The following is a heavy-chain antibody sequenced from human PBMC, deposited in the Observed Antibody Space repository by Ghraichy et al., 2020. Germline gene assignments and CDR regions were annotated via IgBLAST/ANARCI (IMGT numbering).Heavy chain of an antibody. J-gene: IGHJ1*01. CDR1: GYHVSIDY. Sequence: GGSLRLSCAASGYHVSIDYMSWVRQAPGKGLEWVSVISSGGNTYYAVSVKGRFTISRDSSKNTFYLQMSSLRAEDTAVYYCASDWGDSKILHWGQATLVTVSS. V-gene: IGHV3-66*01. CDR3: ASDWGDSKILH. D-gene: IGHD3-22*01. CDR2: ISSGGNT.